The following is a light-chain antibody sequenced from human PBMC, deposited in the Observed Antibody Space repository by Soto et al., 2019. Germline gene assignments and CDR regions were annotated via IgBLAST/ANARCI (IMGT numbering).Light chain of an antibody. CDR3: QQYNSYSWT. V-gene: IGKV1-5*03. CDR1: QSISSW. CDR2: KAS. J-gene: IGKJ1*01. Sequence: DIQMTQSPSTLSASVGDRVTITCRASQSISSWLAWYQQRPGKAPKLLIHKASSLESGVPSRFSGSGSGTEFTLTLSSLQPDDFATYYCQQYNSYSWTFGQGTKVEIK.